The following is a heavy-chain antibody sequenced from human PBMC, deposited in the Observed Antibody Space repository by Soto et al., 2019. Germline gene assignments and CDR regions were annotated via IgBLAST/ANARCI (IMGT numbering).Heavy chain of an antibody. J-gene: IGHJ4*02. D-gene: IGHD4-17*01. V-gene: IGHV1-2*02. Sequence: ASVKVSFKASGYTFSDYYIHWVRQAPGQGLEWMGWINPNSGGTKYAPKFQGGVTMTRDTSITTAYMELSSLAPEDTAVYYCATQSPDYAKRDFDYWGQGTLVTVSS. CDR3: ATQSPDYAKRDFDY. CDR2: INPNSGGT. CDR1: GYTFSDYY.